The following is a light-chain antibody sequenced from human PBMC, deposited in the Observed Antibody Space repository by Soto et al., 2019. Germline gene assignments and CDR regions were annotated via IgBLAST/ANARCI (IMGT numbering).Light chain of an antibody. J-gene: IGKJ2*01. Sequence: EIVLTQSPATLSLSPGERATLSCRASQSVSSYLAWYQQKPVQAPRLLIYDASNRATGIPARFSGSGSGTDFTLTIISLEPEDFAVYYCQQRSNWPPYTFGQGTKLELK. CDR1: QSVSSY. CDR3: QQRSNWPPYT. CDR2: DAS. V-gene: IGKV3-11*01.